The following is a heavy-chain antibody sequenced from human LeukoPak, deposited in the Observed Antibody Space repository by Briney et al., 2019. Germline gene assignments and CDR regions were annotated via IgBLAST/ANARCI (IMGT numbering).Heavy chain of an antibody. V-gene: IGHV3-7*01. Sequence: GGSLRLSCAASGFTFSSYWMSWVRQAPGKGLEWVANIKQDGSEKYYVDSVKGRFTISRGNAKNSLYLQMNSLRAEDTAVYYCAREEVWNFYNWFDPWGQGTLVTVSS. CDR3: AREEVWNFYNWFDP. CDR1: GFTFSSYW. D-gene: IGHD1-7*01. J-gene: IGHJ5*02. CDR2: IKQDGSEK.